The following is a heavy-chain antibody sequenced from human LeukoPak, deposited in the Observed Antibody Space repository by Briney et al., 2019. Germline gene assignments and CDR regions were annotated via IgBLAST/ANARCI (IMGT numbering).Heavy chain of an antibody. CDR1: GGSISN. Sequence: SETLSLTCTVSGGSISNWGWIRQPAGKGLEWIGRIYPSGSTNYNPSLKSRVTMSVDTSKNQFSLKMSSVTAADTAVYYCARDRSLGELTTESPSFDSWGQGTLVTVSS. CDR3: ARDRSLGELTTESPSFDS. J-gene: IGHJ4*02. V-gene: IGHV4-4*07. CDR2: IYPSGST. D-gene: IGHD3-16*01.